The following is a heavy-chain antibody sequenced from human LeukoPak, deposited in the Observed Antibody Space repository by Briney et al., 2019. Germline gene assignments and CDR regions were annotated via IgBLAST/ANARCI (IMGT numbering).Heavy chain of an antibody. CDR3: ARDPNVLGITPYYFDF. D-gene: IGHD3-10*02. Sequence: GGSLRLSCAASGFTFSDYTMTWVRQAPGKGLEWVASISSDSSYIDYADSVKGRFTISRDNAKNSLFLKTDTLRGYDTGIYYCARDPNVLGITPYYFDFWGQGTLVTVSS. CDR1: GFTFSDYT. V-gene: IGHV3-21*01. CDR2: ISSDSSYI. J-gene: IGHJ4*02.